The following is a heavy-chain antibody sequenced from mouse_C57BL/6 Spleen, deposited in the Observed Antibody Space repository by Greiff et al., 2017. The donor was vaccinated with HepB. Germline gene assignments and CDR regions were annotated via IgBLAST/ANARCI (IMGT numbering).Heavy chain of an antibody. J-gene: IGHJ4*01. D-gene: IGHD2-2*01. CDR1: GFTFSDYG. Sequence: EVQRVESGGGLVKPGGSLKLSCAASGFTFSDYGMHWVRQAPEKGLEWVAYISSGSSTIYYADTVKGRFTISRDNAKNTLFLQMTSLRSEDTAMYYCATYGYDCYYAMDYWGQGTSVTVSS. CDR3: ATYGYDCYYAMDY. CDR2: ISSGSSTI. V-gene: IGHV5-17*01.